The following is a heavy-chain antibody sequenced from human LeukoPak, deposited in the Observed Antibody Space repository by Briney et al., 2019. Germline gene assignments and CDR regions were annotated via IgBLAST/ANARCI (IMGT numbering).Heavy chain of an antibody. CDR3: VRGVEPLAANTLAY. Sequence: GGSLRLSCAASGFTVITNDMTWVRQAPGEGLEWVSVLYSDGNTKYADSVQGRFTISRDNSKNTLYLEMNSLSPDDTAVYYCVRGVEPLAANTLAYWGQGTLVTVSS. CDR1: GFTVITND. CDR2: LYSDGNT. V-gene: IGHV3-53*01. D-gene: IGHD1-14*01. J-gene: IGHJ4*02.